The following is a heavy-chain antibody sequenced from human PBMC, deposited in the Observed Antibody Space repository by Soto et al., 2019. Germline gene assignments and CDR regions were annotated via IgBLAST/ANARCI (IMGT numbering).Heavy chain of an antibody. CDR2: FDPEDGET. CDR1: GYTLTELS. V-gene: IGHV1-24*01. J-gene: IGHJ6*02. CDR3: ATNQAYGRAEYGMDV. D-gene: IGHD4-17*01. Sequence: ASLKVSCKVSGYTLTELSMHWVRQAPGKGLEWMGGFDPEDGETIYAQKFQGRVTMTEDTSTDTAYMELSSLRSEDTAVYYCATNQAYGRAEYGMDVWGQGTTVTVSS.